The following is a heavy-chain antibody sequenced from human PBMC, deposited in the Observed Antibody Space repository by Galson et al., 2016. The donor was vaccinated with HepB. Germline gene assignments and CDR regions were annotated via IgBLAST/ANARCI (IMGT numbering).Heavy chain of an antibody. CDR2: ISSSSSI. J-gene: IGHJ2*01. V-gene: IGHV3-48*02. CDR3: ATQYCSGGSCYSAAPGYWYFVL. Sequence: SLRLSCAASGFTFSSYTMNWVRQAPGKGLEWVSYISSSSSIYYADSVKGRFTISRDNAKNSLYLQMNSLRDEDTAVYYCATQYCSGGSCYSAAPGYWYFVLGGRCTLVTVSS. CDR1: GFTFSSYT. D-gene: IGHD2-15*01.